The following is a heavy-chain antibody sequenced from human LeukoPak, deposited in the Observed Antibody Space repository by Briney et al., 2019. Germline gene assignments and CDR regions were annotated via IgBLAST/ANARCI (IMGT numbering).Heavy chain of an antibody. Sequence: SETLSLTCTVSGGSISSSSYYWGWIRQPPGKGLEWIGSINYSGSTYYNPSLKSRVTISVDTSKNQFSLKLSSVTAADTAVYYCARYYGGRAGRAFDIWGQGTMVTVSS. V-gene: IGHV4-39*07. D-gene: IGHD4-23*01. CDR1: GGSISSSSYY. CDR2: INYSGST. CDR3: ARYYGGRAGRAFDI. J-gene: IGHJ3*02.